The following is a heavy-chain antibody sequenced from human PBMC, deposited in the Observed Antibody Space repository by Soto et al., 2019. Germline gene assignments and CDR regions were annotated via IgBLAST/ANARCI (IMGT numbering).Heavy chain of an antibody. CDR2: IWYDGSNK. Sequence: PGGSLRLSCAASGFTFSSYGMHWVRQAPGKGLEWVAVIWYDGSNKYYADSVKGRFTISRDNSKNTLYLQMNSLRAEDTAVYYCARVVFGGGYYNDYYYYYGMDVWGQGTTVTVSS. V-gene: IGHV3-33*01. D-gene: IGHD3-3*01. CDR3: ARVVFGGGYYNDYYYYYGMDV. CDR1: GFTFSSYG. J-gene: IGHJ6*02.